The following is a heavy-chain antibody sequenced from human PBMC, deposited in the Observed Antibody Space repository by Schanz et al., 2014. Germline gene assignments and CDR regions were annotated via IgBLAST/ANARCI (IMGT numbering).Heavy chain of an antibody. CDR2: VWHDGINR. V-gene: IGHV3-33*01. CDR1: GLTFSSYG. D-gene: IGHD5-12*01. J-gene: IGHJ4*02. Sequence: QVQLVESGGGVVQPGRSLRLSCAASGLTFSSYGMHWVRQAPGRGLEWVAVVWHDGINRYYADSVKGRFTISRDNAKNSLYLQMNSLRAEDTAVYYCARSRGFDSIFDFWGRGTLVTGSS. CDR3: ARSRGFDSIFDF.